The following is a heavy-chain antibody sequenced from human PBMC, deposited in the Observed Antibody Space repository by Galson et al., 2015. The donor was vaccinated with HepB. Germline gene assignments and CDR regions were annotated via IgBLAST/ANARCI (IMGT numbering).Heavy chain of an antibody. CDR1: GFTFSSYS. Sequence: SLRLSCAASGFTFSSYSMNWVRQAPGKGLEWVPYISSSSSTIYYADSVKGRFTISRDNAKNSLYLQMNSLRAEDTAVYYCASGYSSGWYPLGDYDYWGQGTLVTVSS. D-gene: IGHD6-19*01. CDR3: ASGYSSGWYPLGDYDY. CDR2: ISSSSSTI. V-gene: IGHV3-48*04. J-gene: IGHJ4*02.